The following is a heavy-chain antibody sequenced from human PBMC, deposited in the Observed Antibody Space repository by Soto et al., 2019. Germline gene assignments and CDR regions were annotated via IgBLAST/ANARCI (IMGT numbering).Heavy chain of an antibody. J-gene: IGHJ4*02. D-gene: IGHD3-3*01. V-gene: IGHV1-46*03. CDR3: ALWRGSINSSGRNCWSGPLDD. CDR1: GYTFTNNY. Sequence: QVQLVQSGAEVKKPGASVKISCKASGYTFTNNYIHWVRQAAGQGLECMGIINPGTGSTSFAQKFQGRVTVTRDTSTNTVYMELSSLRSDDTAVYYCALWRGSINSSGRNCWSGPLDDWGQGTLVAVSS. CDR2: INPGTGST.